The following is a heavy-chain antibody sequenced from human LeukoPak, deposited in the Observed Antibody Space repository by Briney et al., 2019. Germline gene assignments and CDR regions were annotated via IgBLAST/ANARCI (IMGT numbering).Heavy chain of an antibody. V-gene: IGHV4-61*02. CDR1: GGSISSGSYY. Sequence: ASQTLSLTCTVSGGSISSGSYYWSWIRQPAGKGLEWIGRIYTSGSTNYNPSLKSRVTISLDTSKNQFSLKLSSVTAADTAVYYCARSHNPYYYGSGSLTPYYYYMDVWGKGTTVTVSS. J-gene: IGHJ6*03. CDR2: IYTSGST. D-gene: IGHD3-10*01. CDR3: ARSHNPYYYGSGSLTPYYYYMDV.